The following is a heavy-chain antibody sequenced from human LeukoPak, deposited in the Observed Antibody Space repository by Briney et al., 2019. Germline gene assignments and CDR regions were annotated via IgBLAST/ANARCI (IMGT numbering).Heavy chain of an antibody. D-gene: IGHD6-19*01. J-gene: IGHJ6*02. CDR3: ARGGKWLAHYYHYGMDV. V-gene: IGHV1-2*02. CDR2: INPNSGGT. CDR1: GYTFTGYY. Sequence: ASVKVSCKASGYTFTGYYLHWVRQAPGQGLEWMGWINPNSGGTNYAQKFQGRVTMTRDTSISTAYMELSSLRSDDTAVYYCARGGKWLAHYYHYGMDVWGQGTTVTVSS.